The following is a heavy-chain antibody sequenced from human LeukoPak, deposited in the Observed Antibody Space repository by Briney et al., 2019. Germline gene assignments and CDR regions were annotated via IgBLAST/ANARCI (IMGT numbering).Heavy chain of an antibody. Sequence: PGRSLRLSCAASGFTFDDNAMHWVRQAPGKGLEWVSGISWNSGSIDYADSVKGRFTISSDNAKNSLYLQKNSLRAEDSALSYCAKDTDEAAAATAWCHWGQGTLVTVSS. D-gene: IGHD6-13*01. CDR2: ISWNSGSI. V-gene: IGHV3-9*01. CDR1: GFTFDDNA. J-gene: IGHJ4*02. CDR3: AKDTDEAAAATAWCH.